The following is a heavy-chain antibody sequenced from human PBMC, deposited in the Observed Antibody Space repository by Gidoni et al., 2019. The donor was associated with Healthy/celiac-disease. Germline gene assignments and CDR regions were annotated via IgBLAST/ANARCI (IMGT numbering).Heavy chain of an antibody. D-gene: IGHD6-19*01. V-gene: IGHV3-21*01. J-gene: IGHJ4*02. CDR3: ASPIYSSGWSFDY. CDR2: FSSSCRYI. Sequence: EVQLVESGGGLVKPGGSLRLSCAASGFTFSSYSMNWVRKPPGKGLGWVSSFSSSCRYISYAASVKGRFTISRDNAKHSLYLQMHSLRAEDTAVYYCASPIYSSGWSFDYWGQGTLVTVSS. CDR1: GFTFSSYS.